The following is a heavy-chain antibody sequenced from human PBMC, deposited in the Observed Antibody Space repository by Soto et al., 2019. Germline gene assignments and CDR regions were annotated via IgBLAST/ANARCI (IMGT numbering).Heavy chain of an antibody. D-gene: IGHD2-15*01. Sequence: GGSLRLSCAASGFTFSSYSMNWVRQDPGKGLEWVSYISSSSSTIYYADSVKGRFTISRDNAKNSLYLQMNSLGDEDTAVYYCARVGYCSGGSCYYYYYYGMDVWGQGTTVTVSS. CDR2: ISSSSSTI. CDR1: GFTFSSYS. CDR3: ARVGYCSGGSCYYYYYYGMDV. V-gene: IGHV3-48*02. J-gene: IGHJ6*02.